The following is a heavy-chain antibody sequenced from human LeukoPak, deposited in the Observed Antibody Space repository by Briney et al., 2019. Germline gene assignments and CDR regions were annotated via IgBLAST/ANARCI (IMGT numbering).Heavy chain of an antibody. CDR2: INPNSGGT. CDR3: ARDPEGGSSWYGGNY. Sequence: ASVKVSCKASGYTFTSYYMHWVRQAPGQGLEWMGWINPNSGGTNYAQKFQGRVTMTRDTSISTAYMELSRLRSDDTAVYYCARDPEGGSSWYGGNYWGQGTLVTVSS. J-gene: IGHJ4*02. D-gene: IGHD6-13*01. V-gene: IGHV1-2*02. CDR1: GYTFTSYY.